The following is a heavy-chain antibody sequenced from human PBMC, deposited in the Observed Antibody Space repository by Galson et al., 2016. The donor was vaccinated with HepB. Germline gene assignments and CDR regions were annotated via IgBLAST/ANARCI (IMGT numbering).Heavy chain of an antibody. D-gene: IGHD1-26*01. CDR3: ARERGGSTGFLDP. CDR2: ISGSGGST. J-gene: IGHJ5*02. CDR1: GFTFSSYT. V-gene: IGHV3-23*01. Sequence: SLRLSCAASGFTFSSYTMTWVRLAPGKGLEWVSAISGSGGSTYYADSVRGRFTISRDNSKNTLYLQMNSLRAEDTAVYYCARERGGSTGFLDPWGQGTLVTVSS.